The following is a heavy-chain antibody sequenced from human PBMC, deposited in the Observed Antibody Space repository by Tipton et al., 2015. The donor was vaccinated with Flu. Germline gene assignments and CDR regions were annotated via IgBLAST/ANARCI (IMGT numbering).Heavy chain of an antibody. V-gene: IGHV3-11*01. CDR2: ISSSGSTI. Sequence: SLRLSCAASGFTFSDYYMSWIRQAPGKGLEWVSYISSSGSTIYYADSVKGRFTISRDNAKNSPYLQMNSLRAEDTAVYYCARVGSSWSNFFDYWGQGTLVTVSS. CDR3: ARVGSSWSNFFDY. CDR1: GFTFSDYY. D-gene: IGHD6-13*01. J-gene: IGHJ4*02.